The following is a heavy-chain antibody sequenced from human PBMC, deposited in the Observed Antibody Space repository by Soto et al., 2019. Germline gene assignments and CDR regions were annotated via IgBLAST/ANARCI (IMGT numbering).Heavy chain of an antibody. CDR1: GGSINSSSYF. CDR2: IYYSGST. V-gene: IGHV4-39*01. CDR3: ARHYSSGSRNWFDP. J-gene: IGHJ5*02. Sequence: LSLPCSVSGGSINSSSYFWGWFRQPPGKGLEWIGSIYYSGSTYYNPSLRSRVTISVDTSKNQFSLKLSSVTAADTAVFYCARHYSSGSRNWFDPWGQGTLVTVSS. D-gene: IGHD6-19*01.